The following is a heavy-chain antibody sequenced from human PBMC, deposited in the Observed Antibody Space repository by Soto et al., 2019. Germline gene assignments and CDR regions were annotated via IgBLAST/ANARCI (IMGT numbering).Heavy chain of an antibody. V-gene: IGHV3-48*03. Sequence: GGSLRLSCAASGFTFSSYEMNWVRQAPGKGLEWVSYISRSGDTIHDADSVKGRFTISRDNDKKSLYLHMNSLRAEDTAVYYCARGGSSGWPRTKRFDPWGQGTLVKVSS. CDR2: ISRSGDTI. CDR1: GFTFSSYE. CDR3: ARGGSSGWPRTKRFDP. D-gene: IGHD6-19*01. J-gene: IGHJ5*02.